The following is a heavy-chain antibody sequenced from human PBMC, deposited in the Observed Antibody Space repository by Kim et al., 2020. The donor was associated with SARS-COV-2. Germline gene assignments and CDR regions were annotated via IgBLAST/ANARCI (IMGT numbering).Heavy chain of an antibody. V-gene: IGHV3-53*01. CDR3: ASGVGGKAPHLRLHA. J-gene: IGHJ4*02. D-gene: IGHD2-15*01. CDR2: IYSGGST. CDR1: GFTVSSNY. Sequence: GGSLRLSCAASGFTVSSNYMSWVRQAPGKGLEWVSVIYSGGSTYYADSVKGRFTISRDNSKNTLYLQMNSLRAEDTAVYYCASGVGGKAPHLRLHAWGQGTLVTVSS.